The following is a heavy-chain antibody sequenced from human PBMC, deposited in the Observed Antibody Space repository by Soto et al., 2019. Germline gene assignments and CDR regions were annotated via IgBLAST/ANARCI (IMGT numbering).Heavy chain of an antibody. CDR2: IFYIGTT. V-gene: IGHV4-59*01. CDR1: GGSIISYY. D-gene: IGHD2-21*01. CDR3: ARHQRPIARGGFDT. J-gene: IGHJ5*02. Sequence: SETLSLTCTVSGGSIISYYWGWIRQVPGRGLECIGYIFYIGTTYYNPSLKSRVTISLDTPKNQFSLKLNSVTAADTAVYYCARHQRPIARGGFDTWGQGTLVTVSS.